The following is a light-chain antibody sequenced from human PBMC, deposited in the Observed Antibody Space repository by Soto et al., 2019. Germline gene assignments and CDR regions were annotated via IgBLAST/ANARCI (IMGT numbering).Light chain of an antibody. CDR1: SSDIGGYNF. V-gene: IGLV2-14*01. Sequence: QSALTQPASVSGSPGQSITISCTGTSSDIGGYNFVSWYQHHPGKAPKLMIYEVSNRPSGVSDRFSGSKSGNTASLTISGLQPEDEADYYCSSFTIVSTLVFGGGTKLTVL. CDR3: SSFTIVSTLV. CDR2: EVS. J-gene: IGLJ3*02.